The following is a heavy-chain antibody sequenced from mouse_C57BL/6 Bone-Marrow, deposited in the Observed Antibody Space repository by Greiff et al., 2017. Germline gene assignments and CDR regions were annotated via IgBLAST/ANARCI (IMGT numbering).Heavy chain of an antibody. J-gene: IGHJ3*01. V-gene: IGHV5-6*01. CDR1: GFTFSSYG. CDR3: ARHGDYDRFAY. CDR2: ISSGGSYT. D-gene: IGHD2-4*01. Sequence: EVMLVESGGDLVKPGGSLKLSCAASGFTFSSYGMSWVRPTPDKRLEWVATISSGGSYTYYPDSVKGRFTISRDNAKNTLYLQMSSLKSEDTAMYYCARHGDYDRFAYWGQGTLVTVSA.